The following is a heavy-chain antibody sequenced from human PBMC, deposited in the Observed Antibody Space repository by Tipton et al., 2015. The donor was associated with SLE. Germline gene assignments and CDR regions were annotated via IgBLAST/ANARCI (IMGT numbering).Heavy chain of an antibody. Sequence: TLSLTCTVSDGSISDYYWTWIRQPAGEGLEWIGYIYYSGSTNYNPSLESRVTISVDTSKNQFSLMLSSVTAADTAVYYCARHFEEPFYIAIRLSSDYFGMDVWGQGTTVTVSS. J-gene: IGHJ6*02. CDR3: ARHFEEPFYIAIRLSSDYFGMDV. D-gene: IGHD6-13*01. CDR1: DGSISDYY. CDR2: IYYSGST. V-gene: IGHV4-59*08.